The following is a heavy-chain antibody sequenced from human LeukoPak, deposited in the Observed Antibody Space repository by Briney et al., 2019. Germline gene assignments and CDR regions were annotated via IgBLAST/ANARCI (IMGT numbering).Heavy chain of an antibody. CDR3: ARGDCSSTSCYLSDWFDP. Sequence: SETLSLTCAVYGGSFSDYFWSWIRQSPGKGLEWIGEINHNGSTNYNPSLKSRVTISIDTSKNQLSLKLSSVTAADTAVYYCARGDCSSTSCYLSDWFDPWGQGTLVTVSS. CDR1: GGSFSDYF. D-gene: IGHD2-2*01. V-gene: IGHV4-34*01. CDR2: INHNGST. J-gene: IGHJ5*02.